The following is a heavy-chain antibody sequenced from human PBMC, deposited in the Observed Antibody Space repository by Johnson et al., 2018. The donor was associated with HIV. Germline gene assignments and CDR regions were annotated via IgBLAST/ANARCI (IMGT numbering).Heavy chain of an antibody. D-gene: IGHD4-17*01. CDR2: ISYDGSNK. CDR3: ARDTFAGAYGDWPDAFDI. Sequence: QVQLVESGGGLVQPGGSLRLSCAASGFTFSSYAMHWVRQAPGKGLEWVAVISYDGSNKYYAASVKGRFPISRDNSKNTLYLQMNSLTVEDTAVYYCARDTFAGAYGDWPDAFDIWGQGTMVTVSS. J-gene: IGHJ3*02. V-gene: IGHV3-30*14. CDR1: GFTFSSYA.